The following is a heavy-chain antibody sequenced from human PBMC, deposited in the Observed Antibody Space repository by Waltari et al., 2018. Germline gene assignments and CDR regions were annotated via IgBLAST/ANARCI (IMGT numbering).Heavy chain of an antibody. CDR3: ASGGVAWTAMVSYYGMDV. J-gene: IGHJ6*02. Sequence: QVQLVQSGAEVKQPGSSVKVPCKASGGTFSSYAISWVRPVPGDGLEWMGGIIPIFGTANYAQKFQGRVTITADESTSTAYMELSSLRSEDTAVYYCASGGVAWTAMVSYYGMDVWGQGTTVTVSS. CDR1: GGTFSSYA. CDR2: IIPIFGTA. D-gene: IGHD5-18*01. V-gene: IGHV1-69*01.